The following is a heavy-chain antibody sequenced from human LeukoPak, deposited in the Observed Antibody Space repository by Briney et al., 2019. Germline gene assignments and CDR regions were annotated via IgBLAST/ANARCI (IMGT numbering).Heavy chain of an antibody. CDR3: ARLGGYGDYPDYFDY. D-gene: IGHD4-17*01. Sequence: GESLKISCKGSGYSFPSYWIGWVRQMPGKGLEWMGIIYPGDSDTRYSPSFQGQVTISADKSISTAYLQWSSLKASDTAMYYCARLGGYGDYPDYFDYWGQGTLVTVSS. CDR2: IYPGDSDT. V-gene: IGHV5-51*01. J-gene: IGHJ4*02. CDR1: GYSFPSYW.